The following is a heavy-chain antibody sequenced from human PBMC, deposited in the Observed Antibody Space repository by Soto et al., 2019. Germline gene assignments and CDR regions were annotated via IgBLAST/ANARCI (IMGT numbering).Heavy chain of an antibody. CDR1: GFTFSNYY. CDR2: IRNKANSYST. J-gene: IGHJ3*02. D-gene: IGHD2-15*01. V-gene: IGHV3-72*01. Sequence: EVQLVESGGTLVQPGGSLRLSCAASGFTFSNYYMDWVRQAPGKGLEWVGRIRNKANSYSTEYAASVKGRFTFSRDDSKNSLYLQMNSLKLEDTALYYCARPLYSDTPKGSAFDIWGQGTMVTFSS. CDR3: ARPLYSDTPKGSAFDI.